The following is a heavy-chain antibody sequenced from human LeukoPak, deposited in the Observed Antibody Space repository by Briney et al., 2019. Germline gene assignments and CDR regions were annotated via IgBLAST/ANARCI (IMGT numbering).Heavy chain of an antibody. CDR1: GYTFTSYD. CDR3: AREWGDYYGSGTQNYFDY. D-gene: IGHD3-10*01. CDR2: INPSGGST. Sequence: VASVKVSCKASGYTFTSYDINWVRQATGQGLEWMGIINPSGGSTSYAQKFQGRVTMTRDMSTSTVYMELSSLRSEDTAVYYCAREWGDYYGSGTQNYFDYWGQGTLVTVSS. J-gene: IGHJ4*02. V-gene: IGHV1-46*01.